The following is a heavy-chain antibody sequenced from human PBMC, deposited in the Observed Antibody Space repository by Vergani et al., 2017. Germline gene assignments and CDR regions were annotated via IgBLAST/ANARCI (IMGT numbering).Heavy chain of an antibody. CDR3: VKDPGRYWTNYYYYGMDV. CDR1: GFTFSSYA. D-gene: IGHD2-15*01. J-gene: IGHJ6*02. Sequence: EVQLVESGGGLVQPGGSLRLSCSASGFTFSSYAMHWVRQAPGKGLEYVSAISSNGGSTYYADSVKGRFTISRDNSKNTLYLQMSSLRAEDTAVYYCVKDPGRYWTNYYYYGMDVWGQGTTVTVSS. CDR2: ISSNGGST. V-gene: IGHV3-64D*06.